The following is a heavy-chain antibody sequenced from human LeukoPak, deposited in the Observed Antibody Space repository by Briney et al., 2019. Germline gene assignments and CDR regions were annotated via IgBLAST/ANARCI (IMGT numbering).Heavy chain of an antibody. CDR2: ITSRSSSI. CDR3: AREAEQWLDGAYWFDP. D-gene: IGHD6-19*01. J-gene: IGHJ5*02. CDR1: GFTFSNYN. V-gene: IGHV3-48*02. Sequence: PGGSLRPSCAASGFTFSNYNMNWVRQAPGKGLEWVSYITSRSSSIYYADSVKGRSTISRDNAQNSLYLQMNSLRDEDTAVYYCAREAEQWLDGAYWFDPWGQGTLVTVSS.